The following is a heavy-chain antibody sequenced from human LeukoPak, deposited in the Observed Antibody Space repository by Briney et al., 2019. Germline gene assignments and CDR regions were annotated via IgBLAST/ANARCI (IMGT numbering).Heavy chain of an antibody. CDR1: GFTFSSYE. D-gene: IGHD2-21*02. V-gene: IGHV3-48*03. Sequence: GGSLRLSCAASGFTFSSYEMNWVRQAPGKGLEWVSYISSSGSTIYYADSVKGRFTISRDNAKNSLYLQMNSLRAEDTAVYYCATTYCGGDCYSWSWYYWGQGTLVTVSS. CDR3: ATTYCGGDCYSWSWYY. CDR2: ISSSGSTI. J-gene: IGHJ4*02.